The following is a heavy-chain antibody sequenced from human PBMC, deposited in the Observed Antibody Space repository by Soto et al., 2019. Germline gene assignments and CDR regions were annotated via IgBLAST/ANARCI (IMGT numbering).Heavy chain of an antibody. Sequence: RSQTLSLTCAISGDSISSNSVAWNWIRQSPSRGLEWLGRTYYRSKWGTDYAVSVKSRITINPDTSKNQFSLQLNSVTPEDTAVYYCVRKSSGAFDIWGQGTMVTVSS. V-gene: IGHV6-1*01. CDR2: TYYRSKWGT. J-gene: IGHJ3*02. CDR1: GDSISSNSVA. D-gene: IGHD6-19*01. CDR3: VRKSSGAFDI.